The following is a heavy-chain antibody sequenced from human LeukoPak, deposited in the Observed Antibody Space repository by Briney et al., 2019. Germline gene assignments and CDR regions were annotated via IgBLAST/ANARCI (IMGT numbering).Heavy chain of an antibody. CDR2: IYYSGST. D-gene: IGHD6-13*01. CDR1: GGSISSSSYY. V-gene: IGHV4-39*07. CDR3: ARAASSSSWYYFDY. Sequence: PSEALSLTCTVSGGSISSSSYYWGWIRQPPGTGLEWIGSIYYSGSTYYNPSLKSRVTMSVDTSKNQFSLKLSSVTAADTAVYYCARAASSSSWYYFDYWGQGTLVTVSS. J-gene: IGHJ4*02.